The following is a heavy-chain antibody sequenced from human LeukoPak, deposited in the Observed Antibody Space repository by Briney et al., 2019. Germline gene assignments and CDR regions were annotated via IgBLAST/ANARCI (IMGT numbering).Heavy chain of an antibody. V-gene: IGHV1-18*01. CDR2: ISAYNGNT. Sequence: ASVKVSCKASGYTFTNYGITWVRQAPGQGLEWMGWISAYNGNTNYAQKLQDRVTMTTDTSTSTAYMELRSLRLDDTAVYYCARESPSGSYCYYCYYMDLWGKGTTVTVSS. CDR3: ARESPSGSYCYYCYYMDL. CDR1: GYTFTNYG. D-gene: IGHD1-26*01. J-gene: IGHJ6*03.